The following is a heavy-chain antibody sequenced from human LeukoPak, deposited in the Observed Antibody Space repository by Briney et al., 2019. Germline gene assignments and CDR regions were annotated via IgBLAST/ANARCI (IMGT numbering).Heavy chain of an antibody. Sequence: SETLSLTCTVSGGSISSYYWSWIRQPPGKGLEWIGYIYYSGSTNYNPSLKSRVTISVDTSKNQFSLKLSSVTAADTAVYYCARGGMDDYVWGSYRPPPSYYYYYMDVWGKGATVTVSS. V-gene: IGHV4-59*01. J-gene: IGHJ6*03. D-gene: IGHD3-16*02. CDR1: GGSISSYY. CDR2: IYYSGST. CDR3: ARGGMDDYVWGSYRPPPSYYYYYMDV.